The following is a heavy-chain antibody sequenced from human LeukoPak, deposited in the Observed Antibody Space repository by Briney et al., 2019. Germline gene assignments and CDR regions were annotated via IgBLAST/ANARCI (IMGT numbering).Heavy chain of an antibody. CDR2: IRYDGSNR. CDR1: GFTFSSYG. D-gene: IGHD5-18*01. V-gene: IGHV3-30*02. CDR3: AKGGVDTAMVDY. Sequence: GGSLRLSCAASGFTFSSYGMHWVRQAPGKGLEWVAFIRYDGSNRYYADSVKGRFTISRDNSKNTLYLQMNSLRAEDTAVYYCAKGGVDTAMVDYWGQGTLVTVSS. J-gene: IGHJ4*02.